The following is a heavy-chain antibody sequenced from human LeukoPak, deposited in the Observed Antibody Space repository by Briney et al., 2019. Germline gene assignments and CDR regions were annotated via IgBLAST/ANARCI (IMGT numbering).Heavy chain of an antibody. Sequence: GGSLRLSCAASGFTFSNFNMNWVRQAPGKGLEWVSSISGSGAYIYYADSLKGRFTVSRDNAKNSLFLQMNSLRAEDTAVYYCASSPIGYYYDSSGYCFDYWGQGTLVTVSS. D-gene: IGHD3-22*01. CDR1: GFTFSNFN. CDR3: ASSPIGYYYDSSGYCFDY. V-gene: IGHV3-21*01. CDR2: ISGSGAYI. J-gene: IGHJ4*02.